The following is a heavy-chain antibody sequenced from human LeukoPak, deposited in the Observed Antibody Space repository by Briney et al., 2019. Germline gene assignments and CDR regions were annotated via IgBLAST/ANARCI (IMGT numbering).Heavy chain of an antibody. D-gene: IGHD4-17*01. CDR2: ISYDGSNK. V-gene: IGHV3-30-3*01. J-gene: IGHJ6*02. CDR1: GFTFSSYA. CDR3: ARVTVTTPYYYYYAMDV. Sequence: GGSLRLSCAASGFTFSSYAMHWVRQAPDKGLEWVAVISYDGSNKYYADSVKGRFTISRDNSKNTLYLQMNSLRAEDTAVYYCARVTVTTPYYYYYAMDVWGQGTTVTVSS.